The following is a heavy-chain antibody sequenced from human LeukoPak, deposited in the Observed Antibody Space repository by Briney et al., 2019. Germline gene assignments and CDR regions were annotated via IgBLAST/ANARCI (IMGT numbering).Heavy chain of an antibody. CDR1: GFTFSSYS. Sequence: GGSLRLSCAASGFTFSSYSMNWVRQAPGKGLEWVSSISSSSSYIYYADSVKGRFTISRDNAKNSLYLQMNSLRAEDTAVYYCARADIVVVPAATHYHYYGMDVWGKGTTVTVSS. J-gene: IGHJ6*04. CDR3: ARADIVVVPAATHYHYYGMDV. D-gene: IGHD2-2*01. CDR2: ISSSSSYI. V-gene: IGHV3-21*01.